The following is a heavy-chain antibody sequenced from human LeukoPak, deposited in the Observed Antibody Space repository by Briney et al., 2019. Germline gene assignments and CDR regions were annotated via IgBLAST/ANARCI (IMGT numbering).Heavy chain of an antibody. CDR3: ARKGNYYYYMDV. Sequence: GGSLRLSCAASGFTFSSYAMHWVRQAPGKGLEYVSAISSNRGSTYYANSVKGRFTISRDNSKNTLYLQMGSLRAEDMAVYYCARKGNYYYYMDVWGKGTTVTVSS. CDR1: GFTFSSYA. CDR2: ISSNRGST. V-gene: IGHV3-64*01. J-gene: IGHJ6*03.